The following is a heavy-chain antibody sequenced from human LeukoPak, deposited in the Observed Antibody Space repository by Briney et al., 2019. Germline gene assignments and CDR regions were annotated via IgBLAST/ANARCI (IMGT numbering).Heavy chain of an antibody. Sequence: GGSLRLSCAASGFTVRSNYMSWVRQAAGRGVAGVSVMYSFGCTYYVDSVKGRFTISRDNSKNTLYLQMNSQRAEDTAAYYCARYILGRYDFWNVKDSYYMEVGGKGTTVTVPS. CDR3: ARYILGRYDFWNVKDSYYMEV. CDR2: MYSFGCT. J-gene: IGHJ6*03. D-gene: IGHD3-3*01. V-gene: IGHV3-66*03. CDR1: GFTVRSNY.